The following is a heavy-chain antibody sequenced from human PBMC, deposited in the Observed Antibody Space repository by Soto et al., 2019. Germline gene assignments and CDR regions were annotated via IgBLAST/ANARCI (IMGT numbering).Heavy chain of an antibody. V-gene: IGHV4-59*01. CDR1: GGSISSYY. J-gene: IGHJ2*01. CDR3: ARVLLGYCSSTSCSDWYFDL. CDR2: IYYSGST. Sequence: QVQLQESGPGLVKPSETLSLTCTVSGGSISSYYWSWIRQPPGKGLEWIGYIYYSGSTNYNPSLKSRVPISVDTCKNQFSLKLSSVTAADTAVYYCARVLLGYCSSTSCSDWYFDLWGRGTLVTVSS. D-gene: IGHD2-2*01.